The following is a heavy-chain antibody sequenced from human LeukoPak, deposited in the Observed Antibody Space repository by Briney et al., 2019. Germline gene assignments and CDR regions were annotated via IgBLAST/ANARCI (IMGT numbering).Heavy chain of an antibody. V-gene: IGHV1-2*02. CDR2: INPNSGGT. J-gene: IGHJ5*02. Sequence: ASVKVSCKASGYTFTGYYMHWVRQAPGQGLEWMGWINPNSGGTNYAQKFQGRVTMTRDTSISTAYMELSRLRSDDTAVYYCARDLRYSSGWGFDPWGQGTLVTVSS. CDR1: GYTFTGYY. CDR3: ARDLRYSSGWGFDP. D-gene: IGHD6-19*01.